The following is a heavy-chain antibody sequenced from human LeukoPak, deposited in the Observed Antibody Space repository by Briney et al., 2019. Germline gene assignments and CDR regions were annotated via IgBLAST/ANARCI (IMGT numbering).Heavy chain of an antibody. J-gene: IGHJ2*01. V-gene: IGHV4-34*01. CDR2: ISHSGSP. CDR3: TGAVVLTPMGFWYFDL. D-gene: IGHD2-21*02. Sequence: SSDTLSLTCGVAGGSLSGYYWRWIRQSPGKGLEWIGEISHSGSPNYNPSLKSRVTISGDTSKNQLSLKLTSVTAADTAVYYCTGAVVLTPMGFWYFDLWGRGTLVTISS. CDR1: GGSLSGYY.